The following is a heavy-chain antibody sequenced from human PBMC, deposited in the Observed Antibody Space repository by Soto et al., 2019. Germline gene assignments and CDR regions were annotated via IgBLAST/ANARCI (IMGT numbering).Heavy chain of an antibody. Sequence: SVEVSCKSSGYTFTGYYIHCVRPDPGQGLEWMGWINPNSGGTNYAQKFQGRVTMTRDTSISTAYMELSRLRSDDTAVYYCARVAYCGGDCYSYGLTFDYWGQGNLVTVS. CDR1: GYTFTGYY. J-gene: IGHJ4*02. CDR2: INPNSGGT. V-gene: IGHV1-2*02. D-gene: IGHD2-21*02. CDR3: ARVAYCGGDCYSYGLTFDY.